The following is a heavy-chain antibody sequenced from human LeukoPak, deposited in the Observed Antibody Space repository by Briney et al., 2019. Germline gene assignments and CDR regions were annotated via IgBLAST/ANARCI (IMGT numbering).Heavy chain of an antibody. CDR2: ISGSGGST. CDR1: GFTFSGYA. V-gene: IGHV3-23*01. Sequence: PGGSLRLSCAASGFTFSGYAMSWVRQAPGKGLEWVSAISGSGGSTYYADSVKGRFTISRDNSKNTLYLQMNSLRAEDTAVYYCAKTGSLVVDAFDIWGQGTMVTVSS. CDR3: AKTGSLVVDAFDI. D-gene: IGHD2-15*01. J-gene: IGHJ3*02.